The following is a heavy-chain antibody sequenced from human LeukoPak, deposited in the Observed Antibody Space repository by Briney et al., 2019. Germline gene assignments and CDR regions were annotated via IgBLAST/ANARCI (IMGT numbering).Heavy chain of an antibody. CDR2: IKQDGSEK. D-gene: IGHD3-3*01. V-gene: IGHV3-7*01. J-gene: IGHJ4*02. Sequence: PGGSLRLSCAASGFTFSSYWMSWVRQAPGKGLEWVANIKQDGSEKYYVDSVKGRFTISRDNAKYSLYLQMNSLRAEDTAVYYRARDKYYDFWSGYSFDYWGQGTLVTVSS. CDR3: ARDKYYDFWSGYSFDY. CDR1: GFTFSSYW.